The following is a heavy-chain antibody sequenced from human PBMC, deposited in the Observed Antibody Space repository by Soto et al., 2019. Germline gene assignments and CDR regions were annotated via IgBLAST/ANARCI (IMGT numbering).Heavy chain of an antibody. V-gene: IGHV4-59*08. J-gene: IGHJ6*03. CDR1: GGSINNYY. CDR2: IYYSGST. CDR3: ARLTSRQIPNNSYWYIHV. D-gene: IGHD2-2*02. Sequence: QVQLQESGPGLVKPSETLSLTCTVSGGSINNYYWSWIRQHPGKGLEWIGYIYYSGSTNYNPSLKSRVTISVDTSKNQFSLKLSSVTAADTAVYYCARLTSRQIPNNSYWYIHVWGKGSTVIVSS.